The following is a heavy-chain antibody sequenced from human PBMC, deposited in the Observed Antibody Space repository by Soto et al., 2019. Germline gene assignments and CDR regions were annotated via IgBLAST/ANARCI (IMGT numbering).Heavy chain of an antibody. CDR3: ARAHSGSYYFVY. CDR2: INHSGST. D-gene: IGHD1-26*01. J-gene: IGHJ4*02. V-gene: IGHV4-34*01. CDR1: GGSFSGYY. Sequence: SETLSLTCAVYGGSFSGYYWSWMRQPPGKGLECIGEINHSGSTNYNPSLKSRVTISVDTSKNQFSLKLSSVTAADTAVYYCARAHSGSYYFVYWGQGTLVTVSS.